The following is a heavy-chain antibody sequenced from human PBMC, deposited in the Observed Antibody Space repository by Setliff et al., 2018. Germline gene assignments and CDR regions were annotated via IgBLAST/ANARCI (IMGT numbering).Heavy chain of an antibody. Sequence: ASVKVSCKASGYTFTSYAMTWVRQTPGQGLEWMGWINTNTGNPTYAQGFTGRFVLSLDTSVSTAYLQISSLNAEDTAVYYCARDRSCSSTSFWTDDPFDVWCQGTMVTVS. CDR3: ARDRSCSSTSFWTDDPFDV. CDR2: INTNTGNP. J-gene: IGHJ3*01. V-gene: IGHV7-4-1*02. D-gene: IGHD2-2*01. CDR1: GYTFTSYA.